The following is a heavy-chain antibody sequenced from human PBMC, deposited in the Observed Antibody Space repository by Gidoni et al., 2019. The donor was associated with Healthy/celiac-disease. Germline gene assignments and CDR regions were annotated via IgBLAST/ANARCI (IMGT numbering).Heavy chain of an antibody. D-gene: IGHD2-2*01. CDR1: GYTFTAYY. CDR3: ARVGGSEGYCSSTSCPFGY. CDR2: INPNSGST. Sequence: QVQLVQSGAEVKKPGASLTVSCKASGYTFTAYYIHWVRQAPGQGLEWMGRINPNSGSTNYAQKFHGRVTMTRETSIRTAYMELSRLRSDDTAVYYCARVGGSEGYCSSTSCPFGYWGQGTLVTVSS. V-gene: IGHV1-2*06. J-gene: IGHJ4*02.